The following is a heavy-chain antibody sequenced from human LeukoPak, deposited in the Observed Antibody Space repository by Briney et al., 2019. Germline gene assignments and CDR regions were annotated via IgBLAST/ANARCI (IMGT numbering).Heavy chain of an antibody. CDR3: AREPRYSYGWYFDY. Sequence: SETLSLTCNVSGGSISSGSYYWSWIRQPAGKGLEWIGRIYTSGTTNYNPSLKSRVTMSVDTSKNQFSLKLSSVTPEDTAVYYCAREPRYSYGWYFDYWGQGTLVTVSS. D-gene: IGHD5-18*01. V-gene: IGHV4-61*02. J-gene: IGHJ4*02. CDR1: GGSISSGSYY. CDR2: IYTSGTT.